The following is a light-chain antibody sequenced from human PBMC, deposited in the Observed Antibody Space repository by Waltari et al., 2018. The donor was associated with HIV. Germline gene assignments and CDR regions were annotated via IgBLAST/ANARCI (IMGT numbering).Light chain of an antibody. CDR1: SIDVGGYHF. V-gene: IGLV2-11*01. Sequence: QSALTQPPSVSGSPGQSVTLPCTGTSIDVGGYHFVSWYQQHPGKAPKPMIYDVTKRPSGVPDRFSGSKSGNTASLTISGLQAEDEADYYCFSYATGSYWVFGGGTKLTAL. CDR3: FSYATGSYWV. CDR2: DVT. J-gene: IGLJ3*02.